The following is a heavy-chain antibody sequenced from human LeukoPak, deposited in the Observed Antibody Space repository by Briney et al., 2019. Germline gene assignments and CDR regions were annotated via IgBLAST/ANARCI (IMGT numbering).Heavy chain of an antibody. CDR3: ARSHRVAAPFDP. CDR2: INPSGGI. D-gene: IGHD2-15*01. V-gene: IGHV1-46*01. Sequence: ASVKVSCKASGYTFSSYYMHWVRQAPGQGLEWMGIINPSGGIRYAQKFQGRVTMTRDTSTSKVYMEMSSLRSEDTAVYYCARSHRVAAPFDPWGQGTLVTVSP. CDR1: GYTFSSYY. J-gene: IGHJ5*02.